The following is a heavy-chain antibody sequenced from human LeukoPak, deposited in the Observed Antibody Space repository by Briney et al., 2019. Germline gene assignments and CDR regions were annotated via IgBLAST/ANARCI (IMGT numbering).Heavy chain of an antibody. CDR2: ISGSGGST. Sequence: GGSLRLSCAASGFTFSSYAMSWVRQAPGKGLEWVSAISGSGGSTYYADSVKGRFTISRDNSKNTLYLQMNSLRAEDTAVYYCAKEALFLEWLLPDDNWFDPWGQGTLVTVSS. CDR3: AKEALFLEWLLPDDNWFDP. J-gene: IGHJ5*02. V-gene: IGHV3-23*01. CDR1: GFTFSSYA. D-gene: IGHD3-3*01.